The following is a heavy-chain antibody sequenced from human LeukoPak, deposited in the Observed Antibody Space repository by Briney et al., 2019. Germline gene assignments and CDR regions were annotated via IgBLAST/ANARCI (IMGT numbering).Heavy chain of an antibody. Sequence: ASVKVSCKASGYTFTSYGISWVRQAPGQGLEWMGWISAYNGNTNYAQKLQGRVTMTTDTSTSTAYMELRSLRSDDTAVYYCAREGALGGDYRNWFDPWGQGTLVTVSS. CDR2: ISAYNGNT. V-gene: IGHV1-18*01. CDR1: GYTFTSYG. J-gene: IGHJ5*02. CDR3: AREGALGGDYRNWFDP. D-gene: IGHD4-17*01.